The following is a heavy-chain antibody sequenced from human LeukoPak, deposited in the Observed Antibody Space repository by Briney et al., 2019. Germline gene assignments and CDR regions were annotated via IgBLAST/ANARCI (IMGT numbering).Heavy chain of an antibody. Sequence: PGGSLRLSCAASGFTFSSYSMNWVRQAPGKGLEWVSFISSSGSYIYYADSVKGRFTISRDNAKNSLYLQMNSLRAEDTAVYYCASGPIGPRIVDYWGQGTLVTVSS. J-gene: IGHJ4*02. CDR3: ASGPIGPRIVDY. CDR2: ISSSGSYI. CDR1: GFTFSSYS. V-gene: IGHV3-21*01. D-gene: IGHD3-10*01.